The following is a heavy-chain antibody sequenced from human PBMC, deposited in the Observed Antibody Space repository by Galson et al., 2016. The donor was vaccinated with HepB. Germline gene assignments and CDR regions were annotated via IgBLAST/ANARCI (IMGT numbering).Heavy chain of an antibody. Sequence: SLRLSCAVSGFTVSNNYMSWVRQAPGKGLEWVSLVYSVGSTYYADSVKGRFTISRDNAKNSLYLQMNSLRAEDTAVYYCARAGSSYGILDYWGQGTLVTVSS. V-gene: IGHV3-53*01. CDR3: ARAGSSYGILDY. D-gene: IGHD5-18*01. J-gene: IGHJ4*02. CDR1: GFTVSNNY. CDR2: VYSVGST.